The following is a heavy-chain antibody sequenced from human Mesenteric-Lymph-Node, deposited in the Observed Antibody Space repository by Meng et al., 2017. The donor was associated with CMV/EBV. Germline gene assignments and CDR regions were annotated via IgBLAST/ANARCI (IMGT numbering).Heavy chain of an antibody. Sequence: ISTGDDYWSWSRQPPGKGLEWIGYIYKSGTAYYNPSLKSRLTISIDTSDNQFSLDLTSVTAADTAVYYCAREGPFVYSTSSGSGCFDPWGQGTLVTVSS. CDR2: IYKSGTA. D-gene: IGHD6-6*01. V-gene: IGHV4-30-4*08. J-gene: IGHJ5*02. CDR3: AREGPFVYSTSSGSGCFDP. CDR1: ISTGDDY.